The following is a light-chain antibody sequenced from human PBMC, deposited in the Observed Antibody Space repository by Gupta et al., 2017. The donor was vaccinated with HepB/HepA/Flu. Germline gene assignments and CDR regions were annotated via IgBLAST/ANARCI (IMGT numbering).Light chain of an antibody. J-gene: IGLJ2*01. CDR3: QSADSSGTPVV. V-gene: IGLV3-25*03. Sequence: SYELTQPPPLPVSPGQPARVTRSGDALPKRYAYWYQQKPGQAPVLVIYKDSERPSGIPERFSGSSSGTTVTLAISGVQAEDEADYYCQSADSSGTPVVFGGGTKLTVL. CDR1: ALPKRY. CDR2: KDS.